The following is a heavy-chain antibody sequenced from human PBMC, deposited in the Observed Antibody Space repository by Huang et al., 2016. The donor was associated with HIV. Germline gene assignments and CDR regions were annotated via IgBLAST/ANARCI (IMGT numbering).Heavy chain of an antibody. Sequence: QVQLVESGGGLVQPGRSLRLSCAASGFTFTNYAIHWVRQAPGKVLECVGFISYDVRNKFYADSVEGRFTISRDNSKSTLYLLMNSLRVDDTALYYCARSAVPGDGDWFDPWGQGTLVTVSS. CDR1: GFTFTNYA. CDR2: ISYDVRNK. J-gene: IGHJ5*02. D-gene: IGHD6-19*01. V-gene: IGHV3-30*04. CDR3: ARSAVPGDGDWFDP.